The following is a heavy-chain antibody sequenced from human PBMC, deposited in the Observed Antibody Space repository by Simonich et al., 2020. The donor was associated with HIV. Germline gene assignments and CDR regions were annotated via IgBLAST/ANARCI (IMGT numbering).Heavy chain of an antibody. D-gene: IGHD2-2*01. Sequence: QVQLQQWGAGLLKPSETLSLTCAVYGWSLSIYHWSWIRQPPGKRVEWIGEVNHSGSTNNKSSHKSRVTISVNTSKNQFSLKLSSVTAADTAVYYCARHMCSVISCSEGYNWFDPWGQGTLVTVSS. CDR3: ARHMCSVISCSEGYNWFDP. J-gene: IGHJ5*02. CDR1: GWSLSIYH. CDR2: VNHSGST. V-gene: IGHV4-34*01.